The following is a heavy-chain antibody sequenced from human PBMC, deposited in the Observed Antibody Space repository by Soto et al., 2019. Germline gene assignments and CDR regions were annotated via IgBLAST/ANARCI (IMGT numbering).Heavy chain of an antibody. CDR1: GGSISSSRYY. D-gene: IGHD3-10*01. CDR3: ATPSLAYGAVDY. J-gene: IGHJ4*02. Sequence: QLQLQESGPGLVKPSETLSLTCTVSGGSISSSRYYWGWIRQPPGKGLEWIGSLYYSGNTYYNPSLKSRVTISVDTSRNQFSLKRSSVTAADTAVYYCATPSLAYGAVDYWGQGTLVTVSS. CDR2: LYYSGNT. V-gene: IGHV4-39*01.